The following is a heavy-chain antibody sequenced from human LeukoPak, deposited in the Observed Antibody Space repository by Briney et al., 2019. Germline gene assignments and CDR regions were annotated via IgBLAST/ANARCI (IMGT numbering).Heavy chain of an antibody. V-gene: IGHV1-2*02. CDR2: INPNSGGT. Sequence: GASVKVSFKASGYPFTAYYIHWVRQAPGQGLEWMGWINPNSGGTNYAQKFQGRVTMTRDTSISTAYMELSRLRSDDTAVVYCARPGISGTTVYYWGQGTLVTVPS. CDR3: ARPGISGTTVYY. J-gene: IGHJ4*02. D-gene: IGHD1-7*01. CDR1: GYPFTAYY.